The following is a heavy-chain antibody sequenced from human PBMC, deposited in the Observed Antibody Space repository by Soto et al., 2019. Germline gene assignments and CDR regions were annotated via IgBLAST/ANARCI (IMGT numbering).Heavy chain of an antibody. D-gene: IGHD3-22*01. CDR3: ARSNSGYYKWFDP. CDR2: IYYSGIT. J-gene: IGHJ5*02. Sequence: SETLSLTCTVSGDSISNSNYYWGWIRQPPGKGLEWIANIYYSGITYCNPSLKSRVAISVDTSKNQFSLKLSSVTAADTAIYYCARSNSGYYKWFDPWGQGTLVTVPQ. CDR1: GDSISNSNYY. V-gene: IGHV4-39*01.